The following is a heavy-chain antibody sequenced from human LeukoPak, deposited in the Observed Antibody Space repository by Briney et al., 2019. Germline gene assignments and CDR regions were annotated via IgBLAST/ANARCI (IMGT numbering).Heavy chain of an antibody. Sequence: ASVKVSCKASVYTFIDYFVHWMRQTPGQRLEWLGWINPNSGVTRYAQKFQGRVTLTRDTAAYLELSSLKSDDTAVYYCARAVSGTLGGAFDIWGQGTAVTVSS. D-gene: IGHD1-7*01. CDR3: ARAVSGTLGGAFDI. V-gene: IGHV1-2*02. CDR1: VYTFIDYF. J-gene: IGHJ3*02. CDR2: INPNSGVT.